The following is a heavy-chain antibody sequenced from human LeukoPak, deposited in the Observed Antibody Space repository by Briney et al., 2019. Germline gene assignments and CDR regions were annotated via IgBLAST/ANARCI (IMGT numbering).Heavy chain of an antibody. CDR2: IYTSGST. CDR1: GGSISSYY. CDR3: ARVKFYYDSSGYYYGAFDI. Sequence: SETLSLTCTVSGGSISSYYWSWIRQPARKGLEWIGRIYTSGSTNYNPSLKGRVTMSVDTSKNQFSLKLSSVTAADTAVYYCARVKFYYDSSGYYYGAFDIWGQGTMVTVSS. J-gene: IGHJ3*02. V-gene: IGHV4-4*07. D-gene: IGHD3-22*01.